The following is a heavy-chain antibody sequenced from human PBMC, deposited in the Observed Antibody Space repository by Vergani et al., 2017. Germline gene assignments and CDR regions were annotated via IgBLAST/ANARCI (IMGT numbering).Heavy chain of an antibody. D-gene: IGHD5-24*01. CDR2: INTKTGNP. CDR3: ARDGATDTFDF. J-gene: IGHJ4*02. Sequence: QVQLVQSGAEVKKPGASVKVSCKVSGYTLTELSMHWVRQAPGKGLEWMGWINTKTGNPAYAQGFTGRFVFSLDTSVSTAYLQISSLKAEDTAVYYCARDGATDTFDFWGQGTLVTVSS. CDR1: GYTLTELS. V-gene: IGHV7-4-1*02.